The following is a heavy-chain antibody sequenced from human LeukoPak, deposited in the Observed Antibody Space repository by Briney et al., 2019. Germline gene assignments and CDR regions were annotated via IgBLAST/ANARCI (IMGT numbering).Heavy chain of an antibody. V-gene: IGHV4-34*01. CDR2: INHSGST. D-gene: IGHD2-8*01. CDR1: GGSFSGYY. Sequence: SETLSLTCAVYGGSFSGYYWSWIRQPPGKGLEWIGEINHSGSTNYNPSLKSRVTISVDTSKNQFSLKLSSVTAADTAVYYCVRMLYANTVDHHFEYWGQGTLVTVSS. CDR3: VRMLYANTVDHHFEY. J-gene: IGHJ4*02.